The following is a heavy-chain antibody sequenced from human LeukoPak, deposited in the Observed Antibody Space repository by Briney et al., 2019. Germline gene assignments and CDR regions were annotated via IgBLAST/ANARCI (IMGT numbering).Heavy chain of an antibody. D-gene: IGHD6-19*01. CDR1: GYTFTDSY. V-gene: IGHV1-2*02. Sequence: ASVKVSCKASGYTFTDSYMHWVRQAPGHGFEWMGWINPNSGGTKHAKMFQGRVTMTIDTSINTAYMELSGLRSGDTAVYFCVSAYDQWGQGTLVTVAS. CDR3: VSAYDQ. J-gene: IGHJ5*02. CDR2: INPNSGGT.